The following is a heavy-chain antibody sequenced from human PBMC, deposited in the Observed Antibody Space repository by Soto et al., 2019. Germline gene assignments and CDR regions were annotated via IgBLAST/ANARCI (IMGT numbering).Heavy chain of an antibody. J-gene: IGHJ5*02. V-gene: IGHV3-48*02. CDR1: GFTFSSYS. CDR2: ISSSSSTI. Sequence: GGSLRLSCAASGFTFSSYSMNWVRQAPGKGLEWVSYISSSSSTIYYADSVKGRFTISRDNAKNSLYLQMNSLRDEDTAVYYCARDGGCGYSYGGWFDPWGQGTLVTVSS. CDR3: ARDGGCGYSYGGWFDP. D-gene: IGHD5-18*01.